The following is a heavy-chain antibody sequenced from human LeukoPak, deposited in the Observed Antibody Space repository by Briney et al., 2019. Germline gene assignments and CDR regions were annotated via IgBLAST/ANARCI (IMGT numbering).Heavy chain of an antibody. CDR2: INPNSGGT. CDR1: GYTFTGYY. J-gene: IGHJ5*02. V-gene: IGHV1-2*02. Sequence: ASVKVSCEASGYTFTGYYMHWVRQAPGQGLEWMGWINPNSGGTNYAQKFQGRVTMTRDTSISTAYMELSRLRSDDTAVYYCAREGGLAPAYWFDPWGQGTLVTVSS. D-gene: IGHD5-12*01. CDR3: AREGGLAPAYWFDP.